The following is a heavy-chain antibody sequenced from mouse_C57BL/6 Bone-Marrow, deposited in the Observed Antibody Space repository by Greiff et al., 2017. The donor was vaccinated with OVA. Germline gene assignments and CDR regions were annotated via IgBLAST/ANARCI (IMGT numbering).Heavy chain of an antibody. V-gene: IGHV14-3*01. CDR2: IDPANDNT. CDR3: ARGNFGSSFYAMDY. D-gene: IGHD1-1*01. Sequence: VQLQQSVAELVRPGASVKLSCTASGFNINNTYMHWVKQRPEQGLEWIGRIDPANDNTKYAPKFQGKATMTADTSSNTADLQLSSLSSEDTAVYCCARGNFGSSFYAMDYWGQGTSVTVSS. CDR1: GFNINNTY. J-gene: IGHJ4*01.